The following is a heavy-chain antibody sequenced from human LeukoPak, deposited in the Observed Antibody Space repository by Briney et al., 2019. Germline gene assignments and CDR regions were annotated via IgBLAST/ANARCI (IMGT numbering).Heavy chain of an antibody. V-gene: IGHV1-69*04. Sequence: GASVKVSCKASGGTFSSYAISWVRQAPGQGLEWMGRITPILGIANYAQKFQGRVTITADKSTSTAYMELSSLRSEDTAVYYCARGTIAAAGTFFDYWGQGTLVTVSS. CDR2: ITPILGIA. CDR3: ARGTIAAAGTFFDY. J-gene: IGHJ4*02. D-gene: IGHD6-13*01. CDR1: GGTFSSYA.